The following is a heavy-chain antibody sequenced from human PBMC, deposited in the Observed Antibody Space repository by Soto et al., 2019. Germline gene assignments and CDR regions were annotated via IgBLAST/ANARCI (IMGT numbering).Heavy chain of an antibody. J-gene: IGHJ6*02. CDR1: GYTFTSYG. D-gene: IGHD3-3*01. CDR3: ARVRITIFGVDPYYYGMDV. Sequence: ASVKVSCKASGYTFTSYGISWVRQAPGQGLEWMGWISAYNGNTNYAQKLQGRVTMTTDTSTSTAYMELRSLRSDDTAVYYCARVRITIFGVDPYYYGMDVWGQGTTVTVS. CDR2: ISAYNGNT. V-gene: IGHV1-18*01.